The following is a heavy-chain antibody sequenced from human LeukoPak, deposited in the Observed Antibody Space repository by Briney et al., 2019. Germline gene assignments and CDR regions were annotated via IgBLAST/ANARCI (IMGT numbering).Heavy chain of an antibody. J-gene: IGHJ6*03. Sequence: GGSLRLSCAASGFTFSSYEMNWVRQAPGKGLEWVSYISSSGSTIYYADSVKGRFTISRDNAKNSLYLQMNSLRAEDTAVYYCAREDLYYMDVWGKGTTVTISS. CDR2: ISSSGSTI. V-gene: IGHV3-48*03. CDR1: GFTFSSYE. CDR3: AREDLYYMDV.